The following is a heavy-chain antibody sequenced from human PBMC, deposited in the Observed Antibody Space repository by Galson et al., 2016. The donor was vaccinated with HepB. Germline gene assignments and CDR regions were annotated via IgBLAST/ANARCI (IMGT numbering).Heavy chain of an antibody. Sequence: SLRLSCAASGFTFSSYGMHWVRQAPGKGLEWVAVISYDGRNKYYANSVKGRFTISRDNSKKTLNLQMNSLRAEETAVYYCAKGGPGRITMVRGLDYWGQGTLVTVSS. J-gene: IGHJ4*02. CDR2: ISYDGRNK. D-gene: IGHD3-10*01. CDR3: AKGGPGRITMVRGLDY. CDR1: GFTFSSYG. V-gene: IGHV3-30*18.